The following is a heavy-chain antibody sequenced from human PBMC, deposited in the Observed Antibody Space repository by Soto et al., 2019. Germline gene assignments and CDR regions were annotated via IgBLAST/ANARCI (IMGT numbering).Heavy chain of an antibody. D-gene: IGHD3-22*01. CDR3: VKPPGYYSDSHTYYSV. CDR1: GFTVSSNY. Sequence: EVQLVESGGGLIQPGGSLRLSCTASGFTVSSNYMTWVRQAPGKGLEYVSGISSDGGSTYYADSVKGRFTISRDNSKNTLYLQMRSLRADDTAVYSCVKPPGYYSDSHTYYSVWGQGTLVTVSS. V-gene: IGHV3-64D*06. J-gene: IGHJ4*02. CDR2: ISSDGGST.